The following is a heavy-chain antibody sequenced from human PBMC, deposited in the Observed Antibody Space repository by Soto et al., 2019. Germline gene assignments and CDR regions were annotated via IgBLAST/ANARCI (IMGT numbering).Heavy chain of an antibody. D-gene: IGHD4-17*01. CDR1: GGTFSSYT. J-gene: IGHJ5*02. V-gene: IGHV1-69*04. CDR2: IIPILGIA. CDR3: ARDQVLETTVTTRAQERVWFDP. Sequence: SVKVSCKASGGTFSSYTISWVRQAPGQGLEWMGRIIPILGIANYAQKIQGRVTITADKSTSTAYMELSSLRSEDTAVYYCARDQVLETTVTTRAQERVWFDPWGQGTLVTVSS.